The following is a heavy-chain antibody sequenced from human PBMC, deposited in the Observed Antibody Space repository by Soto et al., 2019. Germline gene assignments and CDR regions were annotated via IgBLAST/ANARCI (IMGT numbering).Heavy chain of an antibody. CDR2: ISGSGGST. V-gene: IGHV3-23*01. CDR3: AKLGSSSWSRDYYYYGMDV. J-gene: IGHJ6*02. D-gene: IGHD6-13*01. CDR1: GLTLSSDS. Sequence: VSLKLFSAASGLTLSSDSRSSVRRARGKGLEWVSAISGSGGSTYYADSVKGRFTISRDNSKNTLYLQMNSLRAEDTAVYYCAKLGSSSWSRDYYYYGMDVWGQRTTVTVPS.